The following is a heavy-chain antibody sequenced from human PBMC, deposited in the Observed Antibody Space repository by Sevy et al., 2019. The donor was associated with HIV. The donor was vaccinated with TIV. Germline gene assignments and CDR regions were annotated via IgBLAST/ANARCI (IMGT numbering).Heavy chain of an antibody. CDR1: GGSISSGDYY. CDR2: IDYSGSS. V-gene: IGHV4-30-4*01. D-gene: IGHD2-21*01. J-gene: IGHJ6*02. CDR3: ARDAVVIAPSYYYGMDV. Sequence: SETLSLICTVSGGSISSGDYYWTWIRQPPGKGLEWIGYIDYSGSSYYNPSLKSRVTISVDTSKNQFSLKLSSVTAADTAVYYSARDAVVIAPSYYYGMDVWGQGTTVTVSS.